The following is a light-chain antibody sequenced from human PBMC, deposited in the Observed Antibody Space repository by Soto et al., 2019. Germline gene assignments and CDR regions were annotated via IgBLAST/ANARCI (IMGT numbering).Light chain of an antibody. CDR2: DAS. V-gene: IGKV3-11*01. Sequence: EIVLTQSPATLSLSPGERATLSCRASQSVSSYLAWYQQKPGQAPRLLIYDASSRATGIPARFSGSGSGTDFTLTISSLEPEDSAVYYCQQRSTFGQGTRLEIK. CDR3: QQRST. CDR1: QSVSSY. J-gene: IGKJ5*01.